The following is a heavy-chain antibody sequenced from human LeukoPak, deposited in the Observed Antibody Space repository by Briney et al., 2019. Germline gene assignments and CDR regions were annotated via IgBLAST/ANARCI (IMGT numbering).Heavy chain of an antibody. CDR3: ARSPEYGDYSAAFDI. D-gene: IGHD4-17*01. Sequence: SETLSLTCTVSGGSISSGGYYWSWIRQHPGKGLEWIGYIYYSGSTYYDPSLRSRVAISVDTSKNQFSLILSSVTASDTAVYYYARSPEYGDYSAAFDIWGQGTMVTVSS. CDR2: IYYSGST. J-gene: IGHJ3*02. CDR1: GGSISSGGYY. V-gene: IGHV4-31*03.